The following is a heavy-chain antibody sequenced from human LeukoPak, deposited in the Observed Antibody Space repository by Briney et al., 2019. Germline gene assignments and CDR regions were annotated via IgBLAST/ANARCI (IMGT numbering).Heavy chain of an antibody. V-gene: IGHV3-7*01. Sequence: GGSLRLSCAASGFTFSSYWMSWVRQAPGKGLAWVANIKQDGSEKYYVDSVKGRFTISRDNAKNSLYLQMNSLRAEDTPVYYCARDRWLQSQRYFDYWGQGILVTVSS. CDR2: IKQDGSEK. D-gene: IGHD5-24*01. CDR3: ARDRWLQSQRYFDY. J-gene: IGHJ4*02. CDR1: GFTFSSYW.